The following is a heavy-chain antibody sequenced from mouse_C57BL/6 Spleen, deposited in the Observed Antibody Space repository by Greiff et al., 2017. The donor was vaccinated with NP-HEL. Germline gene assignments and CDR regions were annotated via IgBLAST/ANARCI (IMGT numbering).Heavy chain of an antibody. CDR2: IYPGDGDT. CDR3: ARCYYYGSSYDAMDY. D-gene: IGHD1-1*01. CDR1: GYAFSSYW. Sequence: VQLQQSGAELVKPGASVKISCKASGYAFSSYWMNWVKQRPGKGLEWIGQIYPGDGDTNYNGKFKGKATLTADKSSSTAYMQLSSLTSADSAVYCCARCYYYGSSYDAMDYWGQGTSVTVSS. J-gene: IGHJ4*01. V-gene: IGHV1-80*01.